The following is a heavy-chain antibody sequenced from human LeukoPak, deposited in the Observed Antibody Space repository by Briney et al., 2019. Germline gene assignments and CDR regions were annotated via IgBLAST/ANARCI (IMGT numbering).Heavy chain of an antibody. Sequence: SKTLSLTCAVYGGSFSAYYWSWIRQPPGKGLEWIGEINHSGSTNYNPSLKSRVNISVETSKNQFSLKLSSVTAADTAVYYCARVSRLWWARDIWGQGTMVTVSS. D-gene: IGHD2-21*01. CDR2: INHSGST. V-gene: IGHV4-34*01. CDR3: ARVSRLWWARDI. CDR1: GGSFSAYY. J-gene: IGHJ3*02.